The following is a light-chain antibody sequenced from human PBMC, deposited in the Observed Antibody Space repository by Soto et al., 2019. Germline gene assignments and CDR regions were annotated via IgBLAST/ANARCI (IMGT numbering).Light chain of an antibody. Sequence: DIPVTQSPSTLSASVGDRVTITCRASQSISSWLAWYQQKPGTAPKLLIYKASSLKSGVPSRFSGSESGTEFTLTISSLQPDDFATYYCQQHNNYPFTFGPGTKVDIK. CDR3: QQHNNYPFT. V-gene: IGKV1-5*03. J-gene: IGKJ3*01. CDR2: KAS. CDR1: QSISSW.